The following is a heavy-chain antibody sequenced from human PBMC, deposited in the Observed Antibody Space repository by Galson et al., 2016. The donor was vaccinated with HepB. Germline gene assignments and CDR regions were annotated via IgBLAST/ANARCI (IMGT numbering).Heavy chain of an antibody. CDR3: ARDRSIFGVVVCDYYFDP. D-gene: IGHD3-3*01. CDR1: GFTFSSYS. V-gene: IGHV3-21*01. Sequence: SLRLSCAASGFTFSSYSMNWLRQAPGKGLEWVASIISSGTYFYYADSVQGRFTISRDHAKTSLYLQMNNLTAEATAVYYCARDRSIFGVVVCDYYFDPWGQRTLVSVSS. CDR2: IISSGTYF. J-gene: IGHJ4*02.